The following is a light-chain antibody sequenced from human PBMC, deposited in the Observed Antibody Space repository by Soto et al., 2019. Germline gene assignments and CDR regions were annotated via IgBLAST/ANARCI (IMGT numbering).Light chain of an antibody. CDR3: QQYHSYPVT. CDR2: KPS. Sequence: IQMTQSPSTLSASVGDRVTITCRASQSLSGLLAWYQQRPGKAPKFLIYKPSFLEPGVPSRFSGSGALTEYSLTISSLQPEDFATYYCQQYHSYPVTFGQGTKVEIK. CDR1: QSLSGL. J-gene: IGKJ1*01. V-gene: IGKV1-5*03.